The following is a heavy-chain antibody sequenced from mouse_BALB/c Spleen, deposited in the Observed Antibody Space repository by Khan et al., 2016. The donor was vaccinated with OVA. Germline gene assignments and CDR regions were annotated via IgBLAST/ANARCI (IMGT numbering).Heavy chain of an antibody. J-gene: IGHJ3*01. CDR3: KRNGYVAWFTY. Sequence: KASGYSFTSYYIHWVMQSHGTNHEWIGYIDPFCGGTTYNQKFKGKATLNVDKSSSTAYIHLSNLNSEDTAVYYCKRNGYVAWFTYGVPGKLVTVSA. D-gene: IGHD2-2*01. V-gene: IGHV1S135*01. CDR1: GYSFTSYY. CDR2: IDPFCGGT.